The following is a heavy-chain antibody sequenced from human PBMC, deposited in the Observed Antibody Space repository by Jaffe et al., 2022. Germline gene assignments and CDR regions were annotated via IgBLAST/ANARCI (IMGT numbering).Heavy chain of an antibody. J-gene: IGHJ6*03. V-gene: IGHV7-4-1*02. D-gene: IGHD3-10*01. CDR3: ARDREGFGELLESYYYYYMDV. Sequence: QVQLVQSGSELKKPGASVKVSCKASGYTFTSYAMNWVRQAPGQGLEWMGWINTNTGNPTYAQGFTGRFVFSLDTSVSTAYLQISSLKAEDTAVYYCARDREGFGELLESYYYYYMDVWGKGTTVTVSS. CDR1: GYTFTSYA. CDR2: INTNTGNP.